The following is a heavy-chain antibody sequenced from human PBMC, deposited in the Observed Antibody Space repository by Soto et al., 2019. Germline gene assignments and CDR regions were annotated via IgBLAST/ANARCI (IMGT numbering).Heavy chain of an antibody. J-gene: IGHJ2*01. CDR1: GFTFSSYA. Sequence: EVQLLESGGGLVQPGGSLRLSCAASGFTFSSYAMSWVRQAPGKGLEWVSAISGSGDSTYYADSVKGRFTISRDNSKNTQYLQMNSLRAEVTAVYYCAKRTVGWYFELWGRGTLVTVSS. CDR2: ISGSGDST. CDR3: AKRTVGWYFEL. D-gene: IGHD4-17*01. V-gene: IGHV3-23*01.